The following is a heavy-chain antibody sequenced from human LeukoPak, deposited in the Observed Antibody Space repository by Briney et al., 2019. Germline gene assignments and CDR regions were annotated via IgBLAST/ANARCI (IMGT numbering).Heavy chain of an antibody. CDR1: GFTFSSYA. CDR3: AKVWKSSSILVYSYYYYMDV. Sequence: GGSLRLSCAASGFTFSSYAMSWVRQASGKGLEWVSAISGSGGSTYYADSVKGRFTISRDNSKNTLYLQMNSLRAEDTAVYYCAKVWKSSSILVYSYYYYMDVWGKGTTVTVSS. D-gene: IGHD6-6*01. CDR2: ISGSGGST. V-gene: IGHV3-23*01. J-gene: IGHJ6*03.